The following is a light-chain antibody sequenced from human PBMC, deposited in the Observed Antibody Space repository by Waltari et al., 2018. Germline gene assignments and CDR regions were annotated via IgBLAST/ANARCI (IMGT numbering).Light chain of an antibody. CDR3: ATWDDSLNAYV. V-gene: IGLV1-44*01. J-gene: IGLJ1*01. CDR2: SNN. Sequence: QSVLTQPPSASGTPGQRVTISCSGSSSNVRSNTVNWYQQLPGTAPKLLIYSNNQRPSGGPDRFSVSKSGTSASLAISGLQAEDEADYYCATWDDSLNAYVFGTGTKVTVL. CDR1: SSNVRSNT.